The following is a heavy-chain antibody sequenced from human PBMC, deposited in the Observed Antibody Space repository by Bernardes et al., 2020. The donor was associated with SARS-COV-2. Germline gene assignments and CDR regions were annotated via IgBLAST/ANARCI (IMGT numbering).Heavy chain of an antibody. CDR1: GFTISVYW. J-gene: IGHJ6*02. Sequence: GPLSLSGAASGFTISVYWMHWVRPAPGKGLVWVARVNSDGSRITYADSVKGRFTISRDNAKNTLYLQMNSLRAEDTAVYYCAREEGYVLGLSYHYYGMDVWGQGTTVTVSS. CDR2: VNSDGSRI. CDR3: AREEGYVLGLSYHYYGMDV. D-gene: IGHD5-12*01. V-gene: IGHV3-74*03.